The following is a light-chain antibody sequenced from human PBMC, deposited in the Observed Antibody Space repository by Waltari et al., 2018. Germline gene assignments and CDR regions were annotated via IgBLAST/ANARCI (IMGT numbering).Light chain of an antibody. CDR3: QVWDYVQGV. CDR2: YDS. CDR1: NIGRKS. V-gene: IGLV3-21*04. Sequence: SYVLTQPPSVSVAPGKTARITCGGNNIGRKSVHWYQQKAGQAPVLVIHYDSDRPTGIPERFSGSTSGNTATLTISRVEAGDEADYFCQVWDYVQGVLGGGTKLTVL. J-gene: IGLJ3*02.